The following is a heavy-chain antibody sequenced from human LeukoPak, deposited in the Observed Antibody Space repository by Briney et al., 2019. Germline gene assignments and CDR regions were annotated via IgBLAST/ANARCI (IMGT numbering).Heavy chain of an antibody. CDR1: GFSFSSYV. V-gene: IGHV3-23*01. CDR3: AKDPRPFKCRSTWFDP. D-gene: IGHD1-1*01. J-gene: IGHJ5*02. CDR2: ISGSGAGT. Sequence: GGSLRLSCAASGFSFSSYVMAWVRQAPGKGLEWVSDISGSGAGTHYADSVRGRFTISRDTSKNTLYLQMNSLRVEDTAIYFCAKDPRPFKCRSTWFDPWGQGTLVTVSS.